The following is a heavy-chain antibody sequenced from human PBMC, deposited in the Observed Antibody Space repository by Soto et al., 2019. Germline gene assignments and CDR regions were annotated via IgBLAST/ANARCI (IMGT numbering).Heavy chain of an antibody. CDR1: GFAFSSYE. CDR2: ISNDGSNQ. Sequence: PGGSLRLSCAASGFAFSSYEMNWVRQAPGKGLEWVSSISNDGSNQHYADSVKGRFTISRDNSKNTVYLQLNSLRGEDTAVYYCSRSRPTGRRDYYYYGMDVWGQGTPVTVYS. J-gene: IGHJ6*02. CDR3: SRSRPTGRRDYYYYGMDV. D-gene: IGHD1-1*01. V-gene: IGHV3-30*03.